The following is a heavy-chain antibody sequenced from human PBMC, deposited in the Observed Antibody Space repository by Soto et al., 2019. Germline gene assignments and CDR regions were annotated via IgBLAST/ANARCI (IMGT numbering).Heavy chain of an antibody. J-gene: IGHJ4*02. CDR1: GFTFRGHG. Sequence: QVQLVESGGGVVQPGRSLRLSCAASGFTFRGHGMYWVRQAPGKGLEWVAVIWHDGSIKHYADSVKGRFTISRDNSKNTLYLQINSLRAEDTAVYYCARDSNRDGYVLDYWGQGTLVTVSS. V-gene: IGHV3-33*01. CDR3: ARDSNRDGYVLDY. D-gene: IGHD5-12*01. CDR2: IWHDGSIK.